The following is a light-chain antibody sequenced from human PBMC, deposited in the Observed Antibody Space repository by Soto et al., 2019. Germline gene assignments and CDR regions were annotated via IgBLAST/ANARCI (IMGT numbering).Light chain of an antibody. CDR3: QKYTRAPFT. CDR2: AAS. V-gene: IGKV1-27*01. Sequence: DIQMTQSPSSLSASVGDRVTITCRASQGIDTYLAWYQQEPGQVPKLLIYAASTLQSGVPSRFSGSGSGTDFTLTISSLQPEDVATYFCQKYTRAPFTFGPGTKVDIK. CDR1: QGIDTY. J-gene: IGKJ3*01.